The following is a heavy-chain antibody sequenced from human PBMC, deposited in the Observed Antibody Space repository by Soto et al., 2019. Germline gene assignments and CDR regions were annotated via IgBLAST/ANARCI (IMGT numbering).Heavy chain of an antibody. D-gene: IGHD2-2*01. Sequence: QVQLQQWGAGLLKPSETLSLTCAVYGGSFSGYYWSWIRQPPGKGLEWIGEINHSGSTNYNPSLKSRVTISVDTSKNQFSLKLSSVTAADTAVYYCARIGPYCSSTSCPRIQWFDPWGQGTLVTVSS. CDR3: ARIGPYCSSTSCPRIQWFDP. J-gene: IGHJ5*02. CDR1: GGSFSGYY. V-gene: IGHV4-34*01. CDR2: INHSGST.